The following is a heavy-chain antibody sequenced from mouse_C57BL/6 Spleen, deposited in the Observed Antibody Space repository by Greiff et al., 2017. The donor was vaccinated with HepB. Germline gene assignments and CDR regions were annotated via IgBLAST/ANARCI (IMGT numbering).Heavy chain of an antibody. V-gene: IGHV1-15*01. Sequence: VQLVESGAELVRPGASVTLSCKASGYTFTDYEMHWVKQTPVHGLEWIGAIDPETGGTAYNQKFKGKAILTADKSSSTAYMELRSLTSEDSAVYYCTRRALFAYWGQGTLVTVSA. CDR3: TRRALFAY. CDR2: IDPETGGT. J-gene: IGHJ3*01. CDR1: GYTFTDYE.